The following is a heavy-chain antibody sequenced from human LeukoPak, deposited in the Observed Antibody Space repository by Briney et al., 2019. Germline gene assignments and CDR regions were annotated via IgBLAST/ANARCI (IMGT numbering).Heavy chain of an antibody. V-gene: IGHV3-21*01. Sequence: GGSLTLSCAASGLTFSRYNMNWVRQAPGKGLEWVSSIGTSSKNIYYTDSVKGRFTISRDNAKNSLYLQVDSLRVEDTAVYFCASGTVGDYALDYWGQGTLVTVSS. CDR3: ASGTVGDYALDY. J-gene: IGHJ4*02. D-gene: IGHD4-17*01. CDR1: GLTFSRYN. CDR2: IGTSSKNI.